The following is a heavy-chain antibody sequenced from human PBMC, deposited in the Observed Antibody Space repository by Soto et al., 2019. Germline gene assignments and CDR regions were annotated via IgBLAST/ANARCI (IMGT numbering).Heavy chain of an antibody. CDR2: ISYDGSNK. V-gene: IGHV3-30*18. CDR1: GFTFSSYG. Sequence: SLSLSCAASGFTFSSYGMHWVRQAPGKGLEWVAVISYDGSNKYYADSVKGRFTISRDNSKNTLYLQMNSLRAEDTAVYYCAKYLSDYWGQGTLVTVSS. D-gene: IGHD3-16*02. J-gene: IGHJ4*02. CDR3: AKYLSDY.